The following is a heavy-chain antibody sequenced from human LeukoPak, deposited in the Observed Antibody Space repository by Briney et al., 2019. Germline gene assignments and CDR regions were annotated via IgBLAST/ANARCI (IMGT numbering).Heavy chain of an antibody. CDR2: ISHSGST. V-gene: IGHV4-34*01. Sequence: SETLSLTCAVYGGSFSGYYWSWIRQPPGKGLEWIGEISHSGSTNYNPSLKSRVTISVDTSKNQFSLKLSSVTAADTAVYYCARGLGRYYDSVFQHWGQGTLVTVSS. J-gene: IGHJ1*01. CDR3: ARGLGRYYDSVFQH. CDR1: GGSFSGYY. D-gene: IGHD1-26*01.